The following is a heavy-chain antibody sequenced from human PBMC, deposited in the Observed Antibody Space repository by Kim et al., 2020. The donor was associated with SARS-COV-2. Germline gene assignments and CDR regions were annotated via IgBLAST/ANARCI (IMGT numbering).Heavy chain of an antibody. V-gene: IGHV3-30*18. CDR3: AKDPWGPQYYGSGSYFPLDY. CDR2: ISYDGSNK. J-gene: IGHJ4*02. D-gene: IGHD3-10*01. Sequence: GGSLRLSCAASGFTFSSYGMHWVRQAPGKGLEWVAVISYDGSNKYYADSVKGRFTISRDNSKNTLYLQMNSLRAEDTAVYYCAKDPWGPQYYGSGSYFPLDYWGQGTLVTVSS. CDR1: GFTFSSYG.